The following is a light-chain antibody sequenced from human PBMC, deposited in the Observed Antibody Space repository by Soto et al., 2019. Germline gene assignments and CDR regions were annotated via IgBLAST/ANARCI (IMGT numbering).Light chain of an antibody. J-gene: IGKJ4*01. CDR2: GAS. CDR1: QSVSSSY. Sequence: EIVMTQSPATLSVSPGERPTLSCRASQSVSSSYLAWYQQKPGQTPRLLIYGASNRATGIPDRFSRSGSGTDFTLTISRLAPEDFAVYYCQQYGSPLTVGVGTKVDIK. CDR3: QQYGSPLT. V-gene: IGKV3-20*01.